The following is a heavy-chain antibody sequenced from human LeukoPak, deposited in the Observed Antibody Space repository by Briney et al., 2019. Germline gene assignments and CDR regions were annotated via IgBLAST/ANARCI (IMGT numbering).Heavy chain of an antibody. Sequence: SETLSLTCSVSGSSISSNYWSWIRQPPGKGLEWIGYIYYSGSTNYNPSLKSRVTISVDTSKNQFSLKLRSVTAADTAVYYRARDGHSSGWSAAFDIWGQGTVVTVS. CDR1: GSSISSNY. J-gene: IGHJ3*02. CDR3: ARDGHSSGWSAAFDI. CDR2: IYYSGST. D-gene: IGHD6-19*01. V-gene: IGHV4-59*01.